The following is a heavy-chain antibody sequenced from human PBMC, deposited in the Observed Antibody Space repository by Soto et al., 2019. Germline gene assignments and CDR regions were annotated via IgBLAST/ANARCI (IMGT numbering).Heavy chain of an antibody. V-gene: IGHV3-33*01. CDR1: GFTFSSYG. Sequence: GGSLRLSCAASGFTFSSYGMHWVRQAPGKGLEWVAVIWYDGSNKYYADSVKGRFTISRDNSKNTLYLQMNSLRAEDTAVYYCAREATAPTYYGMDVWGQGNTVTVSS. CDR2: IWYDGSNK. J-gene: IGHJ6*02. D-gene: IGHD4-4*01. CDR3: AREATAPTYYGMDV.